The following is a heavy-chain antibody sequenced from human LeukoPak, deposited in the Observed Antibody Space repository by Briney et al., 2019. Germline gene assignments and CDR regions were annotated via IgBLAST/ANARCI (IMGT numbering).Heavy chain of an antibody. CDR3: ARYMGGNYFPPDY. CDR2: ITSSSSFT. CDR1: GFTFSDYY. Sequence: GGSLRLSCAASGFTFSDYYMTWIRQAPGKGLEWVSYITSSSSFTNYADSVKGRFTISRDNAKNSLFLQMNSLRAEDTADYYCARYMGGNYFPPDYWGQGTLVTVSS. J-gene: IGHJ4*02. D-gene: IGHD2/OR15-2a*01. V-gene: IGHV3-11*03.